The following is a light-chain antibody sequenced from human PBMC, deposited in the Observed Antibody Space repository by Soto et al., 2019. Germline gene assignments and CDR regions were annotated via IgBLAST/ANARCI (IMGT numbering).Light chain of an antibody. V-gene: IGKV4-1*01. CDR1: QSVLYSSDNKNY. CDR3: QQYYITPLT. CDR2: WAS. Sequence: DIVMTQSPDSLSLSLGSSSTINCKSSQSVLYSSDNKNYLAWYQQKPGQPPKLLIYWASTRESGVPDRFSGSGSGTDFTLTISSLQAEDVAVYYCQQYYITPLTFGGGTKVDIK. J-gene: IGKJ4*01.